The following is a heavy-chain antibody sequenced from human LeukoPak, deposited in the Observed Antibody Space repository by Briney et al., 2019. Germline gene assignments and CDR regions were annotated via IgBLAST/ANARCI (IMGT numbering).Heavy chain of an antibody. Sequence: GRSLRLSCAASGFTFSSYGMHWVRQAPGKGLEWVAVISYDGSNKYHADSVKGRFTISRDNSKNTLYLQMNSLRAEDTAVYYCARETYGYSYYFDYWGQGTLVTVSS. CDR2: ISYDGSNK. D-gene: IGHD5-24*01. V-gene: IGHV3-30*03. CDR1: GFTFSSYG. J-gene: IGHJ4*02. CDR3: ARETYGYSYYFDY.